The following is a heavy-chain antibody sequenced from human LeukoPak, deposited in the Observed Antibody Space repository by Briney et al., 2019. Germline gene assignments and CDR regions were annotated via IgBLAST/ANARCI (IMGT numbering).Heavy chain of an antibody. CDR3: AREQSHHHYFDY. J-gene: IGHJ4*02. CDR2: IIPILGIA. Sequence: SVKVSCKASGGTFSSYAISWVRQAPGQGLEWMGRIIPILGIANYAQKFQGRVTITADKSASTAYMELSSLRSEDTAVYYCAREQSHHHYFDYWGQGTLVTVSS. V-gene: IGHV1-69*04. CDR1: GGTFSSYA. D-gene: IGHD1-14*01.